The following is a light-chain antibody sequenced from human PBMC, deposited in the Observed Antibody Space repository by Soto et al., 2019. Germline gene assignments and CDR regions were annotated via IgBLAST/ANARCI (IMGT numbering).Light chain of an antibody. V-gene: IGLV3-21*04. J-gene: IGLJ2*01. Sequence: SYELTQPPSVSVAPGKTARITCGGNNIGSKSVHWYQQKPGQAPVLGIYYDNDRPSGIPERFSGANSGNTATLTISRVEARDEADYYCQVWDSSSDHVVFGGGTKLTVL. CDR2: YDN. CDR1: NIGSKS. CDR3: QVWDSSSDHVV.